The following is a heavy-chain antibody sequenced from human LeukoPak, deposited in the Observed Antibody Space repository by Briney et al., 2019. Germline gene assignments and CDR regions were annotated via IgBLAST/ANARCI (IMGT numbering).Heavy chain of an antibody. Sequence: GASLQISCKGSGSIFTSYWIGWVRQLPGKGLEWMGIIYPGDSDTRYSPSFQGQVTISADKSSSTAYLQWSSLKASDTAMHYCARRGSSGWFDPWGQGTLVTVSS. D-gene: IGHD6-6*01. CDR3: ARRGSSGWFDP. CDR1: GSIFTSYW. CDR2: IYPGDSDT. J-gene: IGHJ5*02. V-gene: IGHV5-51*01.